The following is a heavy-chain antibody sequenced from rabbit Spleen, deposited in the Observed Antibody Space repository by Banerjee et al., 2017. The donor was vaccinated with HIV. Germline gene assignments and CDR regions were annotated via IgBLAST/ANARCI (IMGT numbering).Heavy chain of an antibody. CDR1: GIDFSSSYY. V-gene: IGHV1S45*01. D-gene: IGHD1-1*01. CDR3: ERLYGRSNSDYNL. Sequence: QEQLVESGGGLVKPGASLTLTGTASGIDFSSSYYMCWVRQAPGKGLEWIGCIYTGSSGSTYYASWAKGRFTISKTSSTTVTLQMTSLTAADTATYFCERLYGRSNSDYNLWGPGTLVTVS. J-gene: IGHJ4*01. CDR2: IYTGSSGST.